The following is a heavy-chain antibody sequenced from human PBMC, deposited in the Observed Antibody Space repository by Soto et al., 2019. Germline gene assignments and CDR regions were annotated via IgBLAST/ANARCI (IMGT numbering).Heavy chain of an antibody. D-gene: IGHD5-12*01. CDR1: GFTVSSNY. J-gene: IGHJ6*03. CDR2: IYSGGST. V-gene: IGHV3-53*04. CDR3: ARGAYSGYEYYDYYLDV. Sequence: EVQLVESGGGLVQPGGSLRLSCAASGFTVSSNYMSWVRQAPGKGLEWVSVIYSGGSTYYADSVKGRSTISRHNSKNKLYLQTNSLRAEDTAGYYCARGAYSGYEYYDYYLDVWGKGTTVTVSS.